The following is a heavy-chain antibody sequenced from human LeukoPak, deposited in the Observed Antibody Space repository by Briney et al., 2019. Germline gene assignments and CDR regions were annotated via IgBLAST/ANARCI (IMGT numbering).Heavy chain of an antibody. J-gene: IGHJ4*02. V-gene: IGHV3-30-3*01. D-gene: IGHD6-19*01. Sequence: GGSLRLSCAASGFTFSSYAMHWVRQAPGKGLEWVAVISYDGSNKYYADSVKGRFTISRDNSKNTLYLQMNSLRAEDTAVYYCARDHQSALIAVAEAELFDYWGQGTLVTVSS. CDR2: ISYDGSNK. CDR3: ARDHQSALIAVAEAELFDY. CDR1: GFTFSSYA.